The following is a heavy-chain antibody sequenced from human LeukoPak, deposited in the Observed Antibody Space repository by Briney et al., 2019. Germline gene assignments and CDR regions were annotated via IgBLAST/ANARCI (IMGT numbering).Heavy chain of an antibody. CDR2: INPNSGGT. J-gene: IGHJ4*02. V-gene: IGHV1-2*02. CDR1: GYTFTSYG. Sequence: GASVKVSCKASGYTFTSYGISWVRQAPGQGLEWMGWINPNSGGTNYAQKFQGRVTMTRDTSISTAYMELSRLRSDDTAVYYCARLLSGDYYDSSGYYYGGDYWGQGTLVTVSS. D-gene: IGHD3-22*01. CDR3: ARLLSGDYYDSSGYYYGGDY.